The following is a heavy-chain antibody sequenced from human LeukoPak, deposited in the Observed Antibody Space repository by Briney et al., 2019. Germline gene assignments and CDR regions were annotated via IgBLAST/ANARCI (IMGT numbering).Heavy chain of an antibody. D-gene: IGHD3-22*01. V-gene: IGHV3-9*01. CDR3: AKDKYYDSSGYSDY. CDR2: ISWNSGSI. Sequence: PGGSLRLSCAASGFTFDDYAMHWVRQAPGKGLEWVSGISWNSGSIGYADSVKGRFTISRDNAKNSPYLQMNSLRAEDTALYYCAKDKYYDSSGYSDYWGQGTLVTVSS. CDR1: GFTFDDYA. J-gene: IGHJ4*02.